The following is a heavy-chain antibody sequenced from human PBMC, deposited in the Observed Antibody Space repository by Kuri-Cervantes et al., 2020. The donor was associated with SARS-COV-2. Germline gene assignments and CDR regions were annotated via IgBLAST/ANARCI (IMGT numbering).Heavy chain of an antibody. CDR2: IIPIFGTA. D-gene: IGHD3-3*01. Sequence: SVKVSCKASGGTFSSYAISWVRQAPGQGLEWMGRIIPIFGTANYAQKFQGRVTITADESTSTACMELSSLRSEDTAVYYCATVRGGGAYYDFWSGYHNGAPFDYWGQGTLVTVSS. CDR3: ATVRGGGAYYDFWSGYHNGAPFDY. J-gene: IGHJ4*02. V-gene: IGHV1-69*13. CDR1: GGTFSSYA.